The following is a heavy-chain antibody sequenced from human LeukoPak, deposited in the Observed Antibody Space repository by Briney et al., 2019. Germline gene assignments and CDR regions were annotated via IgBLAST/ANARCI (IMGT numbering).Heavy chain of an antibody. V-gene: IGHV3-20*04. D-gene: IGHD5-18*01. J-gene: IGHJ4*02. Sequence: GGTLRLSCAASGFTFSSYGMSWVRQAPGKGLEWVSGINWNGGSTGYADSVKGRFTISRDNAKNSLYLQMNSLRAEDTALYYCARGAGYSYGYLVYWGQGTLVTVSS. CDR1: GFTFSSYG. CDR3: ARGAGYSYGYLVY. CDR2: INWNGGST.